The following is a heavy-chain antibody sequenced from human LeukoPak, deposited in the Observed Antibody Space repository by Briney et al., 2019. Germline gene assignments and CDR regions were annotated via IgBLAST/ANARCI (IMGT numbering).Heavy chain of an antibody. Sequence: PSQTLSLTCTVSGGSISSGSYYWSWIRQPAGKGLEWIGRIYTSGSTNYNPSLKSRVTISVDTSKNQFSLKLSSVTAADTAVYYCARDLSPYVVSDAFDIWGQGTMVTVSS. CDR2: IYTSGST. V-gene: IGHV4-61*02. D-gene: IGHD3-10*02. CDR3: ARDLSPYVVSDAFDI. CDR1: GGSISSGSYY. J-gene: IGHJ3*02.